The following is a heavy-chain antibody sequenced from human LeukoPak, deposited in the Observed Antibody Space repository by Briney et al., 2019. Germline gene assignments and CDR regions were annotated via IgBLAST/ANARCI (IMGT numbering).Heavy chain of an antibody. V-gene: IGHV1-2*02. CDR3: ARGKSSSWSPFDY. CDR2: INPNSGGT. D-gene: IGHD6-13*01. J-gene: IGHJ4*02. CDR1: GYTFTGYY. Sequence: GASVKVSCKASGYTFTGYYMHWVRQAPGQGLEWMGWINPNSGGTNYAQKFQGRVTMTRDTSISTAYMELSRLRSDDTAVYYCARGKSSSWSPFDYWGQGTLVTVFS.